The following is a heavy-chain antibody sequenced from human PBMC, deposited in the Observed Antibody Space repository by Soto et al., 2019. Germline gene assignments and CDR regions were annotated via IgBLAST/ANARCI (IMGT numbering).Heavy chain of an antibody. CDR3: ARARTGTTSMVV. Sequence: QVQLVQSGAEVKKPGASVKVSCKASGYTFTSYDINWVRQATGQGLEWMGWMNPNSGNTGYAQKFRGRATMTRNTSTSTAYLELSSLRSEDTAVYYCARARTGTTSMVVWGQGTTVTVSS. CDR1: GYTFTSYD. J-gene: IGHJ6*02. V-gene: IGHV1-8*01. CDR2: MNPNSGNT. D-gene: IGHD1-1*01.